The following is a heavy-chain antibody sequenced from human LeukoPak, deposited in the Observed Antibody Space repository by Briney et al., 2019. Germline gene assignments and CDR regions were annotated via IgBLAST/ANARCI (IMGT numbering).Heavy chain of an antibody. CDR3: AAEGGRNLLSGMDV. CDR2: IVVGSGNT. V-gene: IGHV1-58*02. J-gene: IGHJ6*02. Sequence: TSVKVSCKASGFTFTSSAMQWVRQARGQRLEWIGWIVVGSGNTNYAQKFQERVTITRDMSTSTAYMELSSLRSEDTAVYYCAAEGGRNLLSGMDVWGQGTTVTVSS. D-gene: IGHD3-16*01. CDR1: GFTFTSSA.